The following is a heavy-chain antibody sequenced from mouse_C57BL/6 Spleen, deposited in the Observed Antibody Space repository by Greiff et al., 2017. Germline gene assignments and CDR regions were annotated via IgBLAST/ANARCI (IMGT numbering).Heavy chain of an antibody. J-gene: IGHJ4*01. CDR2: IYPGNSDT. CDR3: TRSPVELNYYAMDY. D-gene: IGHD1-1*01. Sequence: VQLQQSGTVLARPGASVKMSCKTSGYTFTSYWMHWVKQRPGQGLEWIGAIYPGNSDTSYNQKFKGKAKLTAVTSASTAYMELSSLTNEDSAVYYCTRSPVELNYYAMDYWGQGTSVTVSS. CDR1: GYTFTSYW. V-gene: IGHV1-5*01.